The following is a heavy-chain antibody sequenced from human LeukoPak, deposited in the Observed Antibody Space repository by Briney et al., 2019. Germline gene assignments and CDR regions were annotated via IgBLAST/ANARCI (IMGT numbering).Heavy chain of an antibody. Sequence: SETLSLTCSVSGGSLSGDDYYWSWIRQPPGRGLEWIGYIYYAGSTFSNPSLKRRVTMSVDTSKNQFSLKLSSVTAADTAVYYCARHQGVVDLWGRGSLVTVSS. D-gene: IGHD3-3*01. J-gene: IGHJ2*01. CDR2: IYYAGST. CDR3: ARHQGVVDL. V-gene: IGHV4-30-4*01. CDR1: GGSLSGDDYY.